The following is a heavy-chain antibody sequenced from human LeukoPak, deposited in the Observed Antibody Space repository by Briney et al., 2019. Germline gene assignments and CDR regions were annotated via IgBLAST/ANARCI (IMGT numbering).Heavy chain of an antibody. CDR2: IYHSGSA. CDR1: GGSNSSSNW. D-gene: IGHD3-22*01. J-gene: IGHJ4*02. V-gene: IGHV4-4*02. CDR3: ASAGHDGIGYKVC. Sequence: SGTLSLTCAVSGGSNSSSNWWSWVRQPPGKGLEWIGEIYHSGSANYNPSLKSRVTITVDKSKNQFSLRLSSVTAADTAVYYCASAGHDGIGYKVCWGQGTLVTVSS.